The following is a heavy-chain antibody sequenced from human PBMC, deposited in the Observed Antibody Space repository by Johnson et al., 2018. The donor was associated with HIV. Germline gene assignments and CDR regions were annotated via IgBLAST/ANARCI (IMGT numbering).Heavy chain of an antibody. Sequence: VQLVESGGDLVQAGGSLRLSCAASGSTVSSNYMSWVRQAPGKGLDWVSLISASGGSTHYSESVKGRFTISRDNSKNTLYLQMNSLRAEDTAVYYCAKEDYDGSGSYDAFDIWGQGTMVTVSS. J-gene: IGHJ3*02. CDR3: AKEDYDGSGSYDAFDI. CDR2: ISASGGST. D-gene: IGHD3-10*01. V-gene: IGHV3-66*02. CDR1: GSTVSSNY.